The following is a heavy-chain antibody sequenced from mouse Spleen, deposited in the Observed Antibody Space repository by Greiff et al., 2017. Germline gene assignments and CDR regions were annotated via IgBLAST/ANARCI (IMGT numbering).Heavy chain of an antibody. CDR3: ARSYYGNPYWYFDV. V-gene: IGHV1-69*01. Sequence: VQLQQPGAELVMPGASVKLSCKASGYTFTSYWMHWVKQRPGQGLEWIGEIDPSDSYTNYNQKFKGKATLTVDKSSSTAYMQLSSLTSEDSAVYYCARSYYGNPYWYFDVWGAGTTVTVSS. CDR2: IDPSDSYT. CDR1: GYTFTSYW. D-gene: IGHD2-10*01. J-gene: IGHJ1*01.